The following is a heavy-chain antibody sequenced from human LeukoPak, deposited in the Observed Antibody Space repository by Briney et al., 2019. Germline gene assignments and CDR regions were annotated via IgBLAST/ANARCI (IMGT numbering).Heavy chain of an antibody. CDR3: ARRAGEYSHPYDY. V-gene: IGHV3-53*01. CDR2: IYSGGKT. Sequence: PGGSLRLSCTVSGFTVSSNSWSWVRQAPGKGLEWVSFIYSGGKTHSSDSVKGRFTISRDNSKNTLYLQMNSLRAEDTAVYYCARRAGEYSHPYDYWGQGTLVTVSS. D-gene: IGHD4-17*01. J-gene: IGHJ4*02. CDR1: GFTVSSNS.